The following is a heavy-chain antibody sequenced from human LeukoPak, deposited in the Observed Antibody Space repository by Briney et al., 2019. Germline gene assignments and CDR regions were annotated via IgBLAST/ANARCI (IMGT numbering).Heavy chain of an antibody. CDR2: IYHSGST. V-gene: IGHV4-38-2*02. CDR3: ARVVQGTDSNGFYLPEYFQH. D-gene: IGHD3-22*01. J-gene: IGHJ1*01. Sequence: SETLSLTCTVSGYSISSGYHWGWIRQPPGKGLEWIGSIYHSGSTYYNPSLKSRVTISVDTSKNQFSLKLRSVTAADTAVYYCARVVQGTDSNGFYLPEYFQHWGQGTLVTVSS. CDR1: GYSISSGYH.